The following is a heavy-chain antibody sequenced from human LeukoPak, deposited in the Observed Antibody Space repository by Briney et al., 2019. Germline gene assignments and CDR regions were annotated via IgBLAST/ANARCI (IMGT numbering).Heavy chain of an antibody. CDR1: GFTFSSYW. V-gene: IGHV3-7*01. CDR3: AVFYYDRSGYFDY. CDR2: IKQDGSEK. D-gene: IGHD3-22*01. Sequence: GGSLRLSCAASGFTFSSYWMSWVRQAPGKGLEWVANIKQDGSEKYYVDSVKGRFTISRDNAKNSLYLQMNSLRAEDTAVYYCAVFYYDRSGYFDYWGQGTLVTVSS. J-gene: IGHJ4*02.